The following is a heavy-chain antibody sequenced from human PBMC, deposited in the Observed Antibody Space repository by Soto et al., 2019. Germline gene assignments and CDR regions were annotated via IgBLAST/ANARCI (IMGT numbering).Heavy chain of an antibody. V-gene: IGHV4-39*01. D-gene: IGHD2-2*01. CDR3: ARRVLVVVPAARARAWFDP. J-gene: IGHJ5*02. Sequence: TSETLSLTCTVSGGSISSSSYYWGWIRQPPGKGLEWIGSIYYSGSTYYNPSLKSRVTISVDTSKNQFSLKLSSVTAADTAVYYCARRVLVVVPAARARAWFDPWGQGTLVTVSS. CDR2: IYYSGST. CDR1: GGSISSSSYY.